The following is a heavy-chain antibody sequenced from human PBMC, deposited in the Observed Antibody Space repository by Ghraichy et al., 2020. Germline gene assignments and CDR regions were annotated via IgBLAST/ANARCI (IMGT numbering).Heavy chain of an antibody. CDR3: ARDGRYYGLDY. V-gene: IGHV4-59*01. CDR2: IYYSGTT. J-gene: IGHJ4*02. Sequence: SCTVSGGSISTYYWSWIRQPPGKGLEWIGYIYYSGTTNYNPSLKSRVTISLDTSKNQFSLKVNSVIAADTAVYYCARDGRYYGLDYWGQGTLVTVSS. CDR1: GGSISTYY. D-gene: IGHD3-3*01.